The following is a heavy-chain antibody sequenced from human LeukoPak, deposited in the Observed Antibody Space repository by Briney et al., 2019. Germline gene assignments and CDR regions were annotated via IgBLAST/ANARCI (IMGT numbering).Heavy chain of an antibody. CDR3: AREVARSGDYVPYFDY. J-gene: IGHJ4*02. CDR1: GGSISSHY. CDR2: IYYSGST. D-gene: IGHD4-17*01. Sequence: PLETLSLTCTVSGGSISSHYWSWIRQPPGKGLEWIGYIYYSGSTNYNPSLKSRVTISVDTSKNQFSLKLSSVTAADTAVYYCAREVARSGDYVPYFDYWGQGTLVTVSS. V-gene: IGHV4-59*11.